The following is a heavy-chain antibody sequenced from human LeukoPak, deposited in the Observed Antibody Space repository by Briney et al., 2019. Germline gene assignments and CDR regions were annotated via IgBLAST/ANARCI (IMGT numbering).Heavy chain of an antibody. V-gene: IGHV1-18*01. CDR3: ARDPQLGYCSSTSCFGAFDI. CDR2: ISACNGNT. D-gene: IGHD2-2*01. Sequence: ASVKVSCKASGYTFTSYGISWVRQAPGQGLEWMGWISACNGNTNYAQKLQGRVTMITDTSTSTAYMELRSLRSDDTAVYYCARDPQLGYCSSTSCFGAFDIWGQGTMVTVSS. CDR1: GYTFTSYG. J-gene: IGHJ3*02.